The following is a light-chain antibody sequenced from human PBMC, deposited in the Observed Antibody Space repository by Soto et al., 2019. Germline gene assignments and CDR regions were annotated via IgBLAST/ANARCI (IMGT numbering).Light chain of an antibody. V-gene: IGLV2-11*01. CDR3: QSYDSSLSAHYV. CDR2: DVS. J-gene: IGLJ1*01. CDR1: SSDVGGYNY. Sequence: QSVLTQPRSVSGSPGQSVTISCTGTSSDVGGYNYVSWYQQHPGKAPKLMIYDVSKRPSGVPDRFSGSKSGNTASLTISGLQAEDEADYYCQSYDSSLSAHYVFGTGTKVTVL.